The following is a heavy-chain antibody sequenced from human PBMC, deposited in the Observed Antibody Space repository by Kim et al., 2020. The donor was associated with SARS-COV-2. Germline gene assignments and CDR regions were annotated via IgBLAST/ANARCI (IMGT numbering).Heavy chain of an antibody. Sequence: NKYYADSVKGRFTISRDKSKNTLYRQMNSLRAEDTAVYYCAKDGPGWFDPWGQGTLVTVSS. CDR2: NK. V-gene: IGHV3-33*03. J-gene: IGHJ5*02. CDR3: AKDGPGWFDP.